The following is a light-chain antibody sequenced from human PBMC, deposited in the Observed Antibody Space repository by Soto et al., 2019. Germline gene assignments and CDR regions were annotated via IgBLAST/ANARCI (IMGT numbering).Light chain of an antibody. V-gene: IGKV3-20*01. CDR2: GAS. CDR3: HHFASSRHT. J-gene: IGKJ2*01. CDR1: QSVSSTY. Sequence: EIVLTQSAGALPLSPWGRATLCCRRRQSVSSTYLAWYRHKPGQAPRLLIYGASSRAAGIPDRFSGSGSGTDFTLTISRLEPEDFAVYYCHHFASSRHTFGQGTKVDNK.